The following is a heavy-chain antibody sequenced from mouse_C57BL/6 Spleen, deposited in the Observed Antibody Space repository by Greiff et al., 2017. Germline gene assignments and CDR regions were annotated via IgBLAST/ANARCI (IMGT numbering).Heavy chain of an antibody. CDR2: INPNNGGT. Sequence: VQLQQSGPELVKPGASVKIPCKASGYTFTDYNMDWVKQSHGKSLEWIGDINPNNGGTIYNQKFKGKATLTVDKSSSTAYMELRSLTSEDTAVYYCARGGAYYYGSSPYFDYWGQGTTLTVSS. V-gene: IGHV1-18*01. J-gene: IGHJ2*01. CDR3: ARGGAYYYGSSPYFDY. CDR1: GYTFTDYN. D-gene: IGHD1-1*01.